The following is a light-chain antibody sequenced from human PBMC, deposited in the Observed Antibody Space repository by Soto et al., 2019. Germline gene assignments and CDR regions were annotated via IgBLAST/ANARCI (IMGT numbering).Light chain of an antibody. CDR3: QQYDDAIRT. CDR1: QDINRY. Sequence: DLQLTQSASSLSASVGDRVSITYQASQDINRYLNWYQQKPGKAPKLLIYDASNLQTGVPSRCSGSGSETSFTLIISGLQPEDIATYYGQQYDDAIRTFGGGTKVE. CDR2: DAS. V-gene: IGKV1-33*01. J-gene: IGKJ4*01.